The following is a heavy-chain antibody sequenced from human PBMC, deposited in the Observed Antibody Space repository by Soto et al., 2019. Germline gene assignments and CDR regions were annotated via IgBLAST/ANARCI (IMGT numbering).Heavy chain of an antibody. Sequence: GGSLRLSCAASGFTFSSYEMNWVRQAPGKGLEWVSYISSSGSTMYYADSVKGRLTISRDNAQKSLYLQMNSLRVEDTAVYYCARHHPKFDYWGLGTLVTVSS. V-gene: IGHV3-48*03. CDR3: ARHHPKFDY. J-gene: IGHJ4*02. CDR1: GFTFSSYE. CDR2: ISSSGSTM.